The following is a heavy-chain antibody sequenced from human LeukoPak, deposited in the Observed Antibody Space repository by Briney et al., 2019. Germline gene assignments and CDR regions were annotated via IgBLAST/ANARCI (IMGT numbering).Heavy chain of an antibody. J-gene: IGHJ5*02. CDR3: ARGGSYGALNWFDP. Sequence: PSETLSLTCTVSGGSISSSSYYWGWIRQPPGKGLEWIGSIYYSGSTYYNPSLKSRVTISVDTSKNQFSLQLSSVTAADTAVYYCARGGSYGALNWFDPWGQGTLVAVSS. CDR1: GGSISSSSYY. V-gene: IGHV4-39*07. CDR2: IYYSGST. D-gene: IGHD5-18*01.